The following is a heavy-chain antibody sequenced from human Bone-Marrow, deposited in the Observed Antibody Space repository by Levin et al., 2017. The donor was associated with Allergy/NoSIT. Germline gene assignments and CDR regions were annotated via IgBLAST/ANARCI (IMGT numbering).Heavy chain of an antibody. CDR3: AKLSRTTSHF. Sequence: LSLTCAASGFTFSAYSMKWVRQAPGKGLQWVANIKPDGNEQHYVDSVKGRFIISRDNAKNSVYLQMNSLRVEDSAVYYCAKLSRTTSHFWGQGTLVTVSS. CDR2: IKPDGNEQ. CDR1: GFTFSAYS. D-gene: IGHD1-14*01. V-gene: IGHV3-7*01. J-gene: IGHJ4*02.